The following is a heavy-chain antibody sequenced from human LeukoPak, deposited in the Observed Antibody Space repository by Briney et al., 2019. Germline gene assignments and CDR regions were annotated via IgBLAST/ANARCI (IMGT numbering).Heavy chain of an antibody. CDR2: IYYSGST. Sequence: PSETLSLTCTVSGDSISSSSSYWGWIRQPPGEGLEWIGSIYYSGSTYYNTSLKSRVTISVDTSKNQFPLRLNSVTPDDTALYYCARGGLVRGSLNSLTGFDFWGQGTMVTVSS. CDR1: GDSISSSSSY. CDR3: ARGGLVRGSLNSLTGFDF. D-gene: IGHD3-10*01. V-gene: IGHV4-39*01. J-gene: IGHJ3*01.